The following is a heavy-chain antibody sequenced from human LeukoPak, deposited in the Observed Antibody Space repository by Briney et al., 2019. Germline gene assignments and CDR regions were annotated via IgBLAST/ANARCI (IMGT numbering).Heavy chain of an antibody. Sequence: GGSLRLSCAASGFTFSSYTMNWVRQAPGKGLEWVSYISSSGSTIYYADSVKGRFTISRDNAKNSLYLQMNSLRAEDTAVYYCASRGGGIAAAGTDYWGQGTLVTVSS. V-gene: IGHV3-48*04. D-gene: IGHD6-13*01. CDR1: GFTFSSYT. CDR3: ASRGGGIAAAGTDY. J-gene: IGHJ4*02. CDR2: ISSSGSTI.